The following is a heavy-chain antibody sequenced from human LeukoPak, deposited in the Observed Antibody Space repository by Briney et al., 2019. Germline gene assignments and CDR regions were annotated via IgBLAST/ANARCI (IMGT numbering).Heavy chain of an antibody. CDR1: GGSISSGGYY. V-gene: IGHV4-30-2*01. D-gene: IGHD3-10*02. CDR2: IYHSGST. CDR3: ARDRICFHFGCSGKIDY. J-gene: IGHJ4*02. Sequence: SQTLSLTCTVSGGSISSGGYYWSWIRQPPGKGLEWIGYIYHSGSTYYNPSLKSRVTISVDTSKNQFSLKLSSVTAADTAVYYCARDRICFHFGCSGKIDYWGQGTLVAVSS.